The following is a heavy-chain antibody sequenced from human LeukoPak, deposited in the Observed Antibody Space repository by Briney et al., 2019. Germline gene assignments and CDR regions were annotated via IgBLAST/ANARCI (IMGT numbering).Heavy chain of an antibody. CDR1: GYTLTELS. J-gene: IGHJ3*02. V-gene: IGHV1-24*01. D-gene: IGHD6-19*01. CDR2: FDPEDGET. CDR3: ATLRAVAAPGDAFDI. Sequence: ASVKVPCKVSGYTLTELSMHWVRQAPGKGLEWMGGFDPEDGETIYAQKFQGRVTMTEDTSTDTAYMELSSLRSEDTAVYYCATLRAVAAPGDAFDIWGQGTMVTVSS.